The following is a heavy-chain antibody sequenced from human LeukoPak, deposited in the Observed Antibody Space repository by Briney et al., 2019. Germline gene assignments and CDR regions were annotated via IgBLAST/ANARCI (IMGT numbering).Heavy chain of an antibody. J-gene: IGHJ6*03. Sequence: GRSLRLSCAASGFTFSDYYMSWIRQAPGKGLEWVSYISSSGSTIYYADSVKGRFTISRDNAKNSLYLQMDSLRAEDTAVYYCARDLRTQKLDYYHYYYMDVWGKGTTVTISS. CDR3: ARDLRTQKLDYYHYYYMDV. V-gene: IGHV3-11*04. CDR2: ISSSGSTI. CDR1: GFTFSDYY. D-gene: IGHD1-1*01.